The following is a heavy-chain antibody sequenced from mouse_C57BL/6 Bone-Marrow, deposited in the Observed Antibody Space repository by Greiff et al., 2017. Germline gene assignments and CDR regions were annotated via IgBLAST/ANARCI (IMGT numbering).Heavy chain of an antibody. J-gene: IGHJ4*01. Sequence: VQLQQSGAELVRPGASVKLSCTASGFNIKDDYMHWVKQRPEQGLEWIGWIDPENGDTEYASQFQGKATITADTSSNTAYLQLSSLTSEDTAVYYCTTDGAMDYWGQGTSGTVSS. CDR2: IDPENGDT. CDR1: GFNIKDDY. V-gene: IGHV14-4*01. CDR3: TTDGAMDY.